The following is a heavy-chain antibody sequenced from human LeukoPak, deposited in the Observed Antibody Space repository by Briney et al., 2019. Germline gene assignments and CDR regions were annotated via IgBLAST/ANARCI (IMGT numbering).Heavy chain of an antibody. J-gene: IGHJ3*02. V-gene: IGHV1-2*07. D-gene: IGHD2/OR15-2a*01. CDR1: GYTFIGYY. CDR3: ARVNPVIPRASDI. CDR2: INPNSGGT. Sequence: ASVKVSCKASGYTFIGYYMHWVRQAPGQGLEWMGWINPNSGGTNYAHKFQGRVTMTRDTSISIAYMELSRLRSDDTAVYYCARVNPVIPRASDIWGQGTMVTVSS.